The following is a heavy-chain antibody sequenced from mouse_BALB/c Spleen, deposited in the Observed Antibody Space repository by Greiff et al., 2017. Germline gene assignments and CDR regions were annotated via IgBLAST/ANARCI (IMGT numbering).Heavy chain of an antibody. D-gene: IGHD2-1*01. J-gene: IGHJ4*01. CDR3: ARNGNYGMDY. V-gene: IGHV3-2*02. CDR1: GYSITSDYA. Sequence: EVQRVESGPGLVKPSQSLSLTCTVTGYSITSDYAWNWIRQFPGNKLEWMGYISYSGSTSYNPSLKSRISITRDTSKNQFFLQLNSVTTEDTATYYCARNGNYGMDYWGQGTSVTVSS. CDR2: ISYSGST.